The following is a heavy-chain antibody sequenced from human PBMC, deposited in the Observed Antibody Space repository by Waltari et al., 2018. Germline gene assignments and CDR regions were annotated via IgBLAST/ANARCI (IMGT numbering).Heavy chain of an antibody. J-gene: IGHJ3*02. CDR1: GGSLSGYF. D-gene: IGHD3-22*01. CDR2: IIHYGHT. Sequence: QVQLQQWCAGLLKPSETLSLTCAVYGGSLSGYFWPWVRQPPGKWLEYIGEIIHYGHTNYNSSLASRVTISLDTSKNQFSLKLTSVTAADTAVYFCARISQSNYFDASVGDAFDIWGQGTMVTVSS. CDR3: ARISQSNYFDASVGDAFDI. V-gene: IGHV4-34*12.